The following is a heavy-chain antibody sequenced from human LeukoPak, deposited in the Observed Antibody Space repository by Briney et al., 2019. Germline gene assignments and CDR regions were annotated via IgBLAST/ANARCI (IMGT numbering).Heavy chain of an antibody. D-gene: IGHD3-10*01. Sequence: GGSLRLSCAASGFTFTSSAMRWVRQAPGKGLEWVSVISGSGHTTDYADSVKGRFTVSRDNSKNSLYLQMNSLRAEDTALYYCAREEEGSGSRYYYYYYYMDVWGKGTTVTVSS. V-gene: IGHV3-23*01. CDR3: AREEEGSGSRYYYYYYYMDV. J-gene: IGHJ6*03. CDR2: ISGSGHTT. CDR1: GFTFTSSA.